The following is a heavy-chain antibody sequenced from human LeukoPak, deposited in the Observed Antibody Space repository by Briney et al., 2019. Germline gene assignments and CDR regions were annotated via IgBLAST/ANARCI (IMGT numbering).Heavy chain of an antibody. CDR1: GFTFSSYE. CDR2: ISSSGSTT. D-gene: IGHD1-1*01. Sequence: GGSLRLSCAASGFTFSSYELNWVRQAPGKGLEWVSYISSSGSTTYYADSVKGRFTISRGNAKNSLYLQMNSLRAEDTALYYCARVESGTYSAFWGQGTLVTVSS. CDR3: ARVESGTYSAF. V-gene: IGHV3-48*03. J-gene: IGHJ4*02.